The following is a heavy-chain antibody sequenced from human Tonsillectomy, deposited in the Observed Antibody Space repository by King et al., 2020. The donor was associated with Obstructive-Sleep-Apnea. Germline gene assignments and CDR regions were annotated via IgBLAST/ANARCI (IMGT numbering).Heavy chain of an antibody. D-gene: IGHD5-24*01. Sequence: VQLVESGGGLVQPGRSLRLSCTASGFTFGDYGMSWFRQAPGKGLEWVAFIKSKAYGGKTEYAASVKGRFTISRDDSKSIASLQMNSLKTEDTAVYYCTSRRDGYIFDYWGQGILVTVSS. CDR2: IKSKAYGGKT. CDR3: TSRRDGYIFDY. CDR1: GFTFGDYG. V-gene: IGHV3-49*03. J-gene: IGHJ4*02.